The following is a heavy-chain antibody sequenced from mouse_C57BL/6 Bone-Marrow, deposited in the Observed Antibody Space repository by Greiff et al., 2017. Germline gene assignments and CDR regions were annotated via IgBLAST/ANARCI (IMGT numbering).Heavy chain of an antibody. J-gene: IGHJ4*01. CDR1: GYSFTDYN. V-gene: IGHV1-39*01. D-gene: IGHD2-3*01. CDR2: INPNYGTT. CDR3: ARHPLLYDGYYGYYAMDY. Sequence: EVQVVESGPELVKPGASVKISCKASGYSFTDYNMNWVKQSNGKSLEWIGVINPNYGTTSYNQKFKGKATLTVDQSSSTAYMQLNSLTSEDSAVYYCARHPLLYDGYYGYYAMDYWGQGTSVTVSS.